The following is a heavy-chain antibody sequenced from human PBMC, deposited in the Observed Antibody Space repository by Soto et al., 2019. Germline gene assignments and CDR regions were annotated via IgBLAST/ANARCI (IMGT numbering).Heavy chain of an antibody. V-gene: IGHV3-21*01. CDR2: ISSSSSYI. CDR3: ARGPFCSGGSCYSVSFFDY. J-gene: IGHJ4*02. Sequence: GGSLSLSCAASGFTFSSYSMNWVRQAPGKGLEWVSSISSSSSYIYYADSVKGRFTISRDNAKNSLYLQMNSLRAEDTAVYYCARGPFCSGGSCYSVSFFDYWGQGT. D-gene: IGHD2-15*01. CDR1: GFTFSSYS.